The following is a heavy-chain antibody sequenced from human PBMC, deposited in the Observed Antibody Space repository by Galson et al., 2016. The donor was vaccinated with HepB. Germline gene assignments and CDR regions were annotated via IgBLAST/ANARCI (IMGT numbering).Heavy chain of an antibody. V-gene: IGHV3-23*01. J-gene: IGHJ3*01. D-gene: IGHD3-10*01. CDR1: GLTSSSHA. CDR2: VSGNGGSS. Sequence: SLRLSCAASGLTSSSHAITWVRQAPGMGLEWVSAVSGNGGSSNYAESVKGRVTVSRDNSKNTVYLQMNTVRAEDTAVYFCAREGNYDGSGGYRDGLEFWGQGTMVTVSS. CDR3: AREGNYDGSGGYRDGLEF.